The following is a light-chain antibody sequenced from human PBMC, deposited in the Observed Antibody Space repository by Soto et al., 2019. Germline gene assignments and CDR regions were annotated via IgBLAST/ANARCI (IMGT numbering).Light chain of an antibody. J-gene: IGKJ1*01. CDR1: QSITNNY. CDR3: QQCATSPLT. CDR2: DAS. V-gene: IGKV3-20*01. Sequence: EIVLTQSPGTLSLSPGERATLSCRASQSITNNYLAWYRQKPGQSPRLLIYDASFRATGIPDRFSGSGSGTDFTLTISRLEPEDFAVYYCQQCATSPLTFGQGTKVEIK.